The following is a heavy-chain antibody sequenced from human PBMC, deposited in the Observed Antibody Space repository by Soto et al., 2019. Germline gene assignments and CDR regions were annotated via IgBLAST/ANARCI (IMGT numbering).Heavy chain of an antibody. CDR2: ISWNSGSI. Sequence: EVQLVESGGGLVQPGRSLRLSCAASGFTFDDYAMHWVRQAPGKGLEGVSGISWNSGSIGYADAVKGRFTLSRDNAKNSLYLRMNSLRAEDTALYYCAKDAITMVRGVISYYGMDVWGQGTTVTVSS. V-gene: IGHV3-9*01. J-gene: IGHJ6*02. CDR1: GFTFDDYA. D-gene: IGHD3-10*01. CDR3: AKDAITMVRGVISYYGMDV.